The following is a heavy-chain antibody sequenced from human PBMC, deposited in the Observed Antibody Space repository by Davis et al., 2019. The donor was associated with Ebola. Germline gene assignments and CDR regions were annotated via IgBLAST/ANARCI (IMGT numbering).Heavy chain of an antibody. Sequence: SVKVSCKASGGTFSSYAISWVRQAPGQGLEWMGGIIPIFGTANYAQKFQGRVTITADESTSTAYMELSSLRSEDTAVYYCARERATNTEGERFEPWHYFDYWGQGTLVTVSS. J-gene: IGHJ4*02. CDR1: GGTFSSYA. CDR3: ARERATNTEGERFEPWHYFDY. CDR2: IIPIFGTA. V-gene: IGHV1-69*13. D-gene: IGHD1-26*01.